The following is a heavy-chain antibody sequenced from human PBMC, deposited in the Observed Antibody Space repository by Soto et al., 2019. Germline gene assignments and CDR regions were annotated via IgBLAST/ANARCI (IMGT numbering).Heavy chain of an antibody. J-gene: IGHJ6*02. V-gene: IGHV3-74*03. Sequence: GGSLRLSCTASGLSFSNTWMHWVRQAPGKGLVWVSHINSDGSTTTYADSVKGRFTISRDNTKNTVYLQMNSLRADDTAVYHCATDGSYAQKVCGQGPTVTVSS. CDR3: ATDGSYAQKV. CDR1: GLSFSNTW. CDR2: INSDGSTT. D-gene: IGHD2-2*01.